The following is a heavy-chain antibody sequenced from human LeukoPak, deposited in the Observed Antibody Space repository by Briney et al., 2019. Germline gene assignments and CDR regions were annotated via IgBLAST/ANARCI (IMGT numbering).Heavy chain of an antibody. CDR3: ARDIDYDSSGYYLGY. D-gene: IGHD3-22*01. Sequence: PSETLSLTCAVYGGSFSGYYWSWIRQPPGRGLEWIGEINDSGSANCNPSLESRVSISVDTSKNQFSLKLSSVTAADTAVYYCARDIDYDSSGYYLGYWGQGTRVTVSS. V-gene: IGHV4-34*01. J-gene: IGHJ4*02. CDR1: GGSFSGYY. CDR2: INDSGSA.